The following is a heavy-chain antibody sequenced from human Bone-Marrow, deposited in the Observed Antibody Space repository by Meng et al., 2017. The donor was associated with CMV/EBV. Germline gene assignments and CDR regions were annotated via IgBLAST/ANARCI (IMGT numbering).Heavy chain of an antibody. CDR1: GGSISSGGYY. V-gene: IGHV4-39*07. CDR2: IYHSGST. CDR3: ASCSSSWLGTFDY. D-gene: IGHD6-13*01. J-gene: IGHJ4*02. Sequence: SETLSLTCTVSGGSISSGGYYWVWIRQPPGKGLEWIGSIYHSGSTYYNPSLKSRVTISVDTSKNQFSLKLSSVTAADTAVYYCASCSSSWLGTFDYWGQGTLVTVSS.